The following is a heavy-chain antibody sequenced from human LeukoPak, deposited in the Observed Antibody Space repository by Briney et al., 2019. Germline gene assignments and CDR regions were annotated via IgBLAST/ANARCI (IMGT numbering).Heavy chain of an antibody. CDR3: ARDHNYAFDN. CDR2: IGIDSGNT. D-gene: IGHD1-1*01. Sequence: GGSLRLSCTASGFPFSEYSMNWVRQAPGKGLEWISYIGIDSGNTKYADSVRGRFTISTDKAKNSLYLQMNSLRVEDTAVYYCARDHNYAFDNWGQGTLVSVAS. V-gene: IGHV3-48*01. CDR1: GFPFSEYS. J-gene: IGHJ4*02.